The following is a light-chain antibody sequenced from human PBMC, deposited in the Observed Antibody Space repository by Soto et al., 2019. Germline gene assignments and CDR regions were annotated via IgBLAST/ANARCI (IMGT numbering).Light chain of an antibody. V-gene: IGKV3-11*01. J-gene: IGKJ1*01. CDR2: DAS. Sequence: ELVLTQSPATLSLSPGESATLSCRASQSVSSYLAWYQQKPGQAPRLLIYDASNRATGIQARFSGSGSGTEFTLTIRSLQSEDFAVYYCQQYNNWPTCGQGTKVDIK. CDR1: QSVSSY. CDR3: QQYNNWPT.